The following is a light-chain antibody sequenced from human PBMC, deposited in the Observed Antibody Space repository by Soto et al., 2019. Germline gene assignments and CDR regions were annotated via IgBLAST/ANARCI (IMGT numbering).Light chain of an antibody. CDR1: SSNIGARYD. V-gene: IGLV1-40*01. Sequence: QPVLTQPPSVSGAPGQRITISCTGSSSNIGARYDVHWYRQLPGTAPKLLLYGDNNRPSGVPDRFSASKSGASASLAITGLQADDEADYYCQSYDSSLNRVFGTGTKVTVL. CDR2: GDN. CDR3: QSYDSSLNRV. J-gene: IGLJ1*01.